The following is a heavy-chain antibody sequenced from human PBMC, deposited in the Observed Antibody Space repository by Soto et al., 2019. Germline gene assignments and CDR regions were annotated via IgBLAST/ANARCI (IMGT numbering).Heavy chain of an antibody. CDR1: GLSFSSYA. CDR2: ISVSGGNT. J-gene: IGHJ4*02. V-gene: IGHV3-23*01. D-gene: IGHD3-3*01. CDR3: ADGGEWSFNFVY. Sequence: EVQLLESGGGLVQPGGSLRLSCAASGLSFSSYAMSWVRQAPGKGLEWVSGISVSGGNTYYADSVKGRFTISRDNSKNTLYLHMNNLRAEDTAVYYCADGGEWSFNFVYWGQGTLVTVSS.